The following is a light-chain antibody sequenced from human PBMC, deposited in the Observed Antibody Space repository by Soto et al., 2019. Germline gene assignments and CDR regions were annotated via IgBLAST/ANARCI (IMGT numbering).Light chain of an antibody. CDR2: QTS. J-gene: IGKJ1*01. CDR3: HQRQSLPRT. Sequence: EIVFTQSPATLSSLPGDTVTLSCRASQYINTRLAWYQHRPGQAPRLLIYQTSIRAAGIPARFSASGSGTDFTLTISDVQPEDFALYYCHQRQSLPRTFGQGTNVDIK. V-gene: IGKV3-11*01. CDR1: QYINTR.